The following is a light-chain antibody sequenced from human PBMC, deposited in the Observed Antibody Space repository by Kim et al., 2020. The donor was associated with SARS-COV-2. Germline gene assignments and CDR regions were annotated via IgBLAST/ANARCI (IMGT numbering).Light chain of an antibody. CDR3: QQYHTSPRT. J-gene: IGKJ1*01. Sequence: EIVLTQSPGTLSLFPGERATLSCWASQSVSSGYLAWYQQKPGQTPRLLVWGAFNRAGGIPDRFSGSGSGTDFTLTISRLEPEDFAVYYCQQYHTSPRTFGQGTKVEIK. CDR1: QSVSSGY. V-gene: IGKV3-20*01. CDR2: GAF.